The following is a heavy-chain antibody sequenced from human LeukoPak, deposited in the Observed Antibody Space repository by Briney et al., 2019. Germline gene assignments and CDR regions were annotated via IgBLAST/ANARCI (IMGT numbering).Heavy chain of an antibody. CDR3: AKGGTVDL. Sequence: ASVKVSCKASGYTFTGYYIHWVRQAPGQGLEWMGWINTNTGNPTYAQGFTGRFVFSLDTSVSTTYLQISSLKAEDTAVYYCAKGGTVDLWGQGTLVTVSS. J-gene: IGHJ5*02. V-gene: IGHV7-4-1*02. D-gene: IGHD4-17*01. CDR1: GYTFTGYY. CDR2: INTNTGNP.